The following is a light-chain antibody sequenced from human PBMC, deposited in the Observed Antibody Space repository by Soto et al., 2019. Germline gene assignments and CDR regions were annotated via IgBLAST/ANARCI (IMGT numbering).Light chain of an antibody. Sequence: IVLTQSPATLSVSPGERATLSCRASQSISSHLVWYHHKPGQPPRLLIYGTSSRATGIPDRFSGSGSGTDFTLTISRLEPEDFAVYYCQQYDRSPWTFGQGTKVDIK. CDR3: QQYDRSPWT. V-gene: IGKV3-20*01. CDR2: GTS. CDR1: QSISSH. J-gene: IGKJ1*01.